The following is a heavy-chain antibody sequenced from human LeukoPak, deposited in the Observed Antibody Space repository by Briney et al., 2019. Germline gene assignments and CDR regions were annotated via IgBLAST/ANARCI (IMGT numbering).Heavy chain of an antibody. CDR1: GFTFSSYS. V-gene: IGHV3-48*01. D-gene: IGHD3-10*01. CDR3: ARVFHYYGSGSPNLN. CDR2: ISSSSSTI. J-gene: IGHJ4*02. Sequence: GRSLRLSCAASGFTFSSYSMTWVRQAPGKGLEWVSYISSSSSTIYYADSVKGRFTISRDNAKNSLYLQMNSLRAEDTAVYYCARVFHYYGSGSPNLNWGQGTLVTVSS.